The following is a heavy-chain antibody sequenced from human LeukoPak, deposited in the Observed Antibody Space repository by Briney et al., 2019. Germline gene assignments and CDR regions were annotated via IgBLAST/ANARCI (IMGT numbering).Heavy chain of an antibody. CDR2: IYYSGST. CDR3: ARGEGMATILDY. V-gene: IGHV4-30-4*01. D-gene: IGHD5-24*01. J-gene: IGHJ4*02. Sequence: SETLSLTCTVSGGSISSGDYYWSWIRQPPGKGLEWIGYIYYSGSTYYNPSLKSRVTISVDRSKNQFSLKLSSVTAADTAVYYCARGEGMATILDYWGQGTLVTVSS. CDR1: GGSISSGDYY.